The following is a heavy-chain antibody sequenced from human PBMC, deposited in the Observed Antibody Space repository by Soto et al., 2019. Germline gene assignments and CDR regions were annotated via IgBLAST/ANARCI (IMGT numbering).Heavy chain of an antibody. V-gene: IGHV4-38-2*02. Sequence: SQTLSLTCTVSGYSISSGYYWGWIRQPPGKGLEWIGSIYHSGSTYYNPSLKSRVTISVDTSKNQFSLKLSSVTAADTAVYYCARDRGKYSSSSWFDPWGQGTLVTVSS. D-gene: IGHD6-6*01. J-gene: IGHJ5*02. CDR2: IYHSGST. CDR3: ARDRGKYSSSSWFDP. CDR1: GYSISSGYY.